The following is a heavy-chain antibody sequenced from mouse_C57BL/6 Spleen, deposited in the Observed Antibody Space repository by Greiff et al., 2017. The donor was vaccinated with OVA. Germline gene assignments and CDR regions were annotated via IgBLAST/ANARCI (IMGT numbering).Heavy chain of an antibody. J-gene: IGHJ4*01. V-gene: IGHV1-81*01. Sequence: QVQLQQSGAELARPGASVKLSCKASGYTFTSYGISWVKQRTGQGLEWIGAIYPRSGNTYYNEKFKGKATLTADKSSSTAYMELRSLTSEDSAVYFCARDGGLITTVVAPYYYAMDYWGQGTSVTVSS. D-gene: IGHD1-1*01. CDR3: ARDGGLITTVVAPYYYAMDY. CDR1: GYTFTSYG. CDR2: IYPRSGNT.